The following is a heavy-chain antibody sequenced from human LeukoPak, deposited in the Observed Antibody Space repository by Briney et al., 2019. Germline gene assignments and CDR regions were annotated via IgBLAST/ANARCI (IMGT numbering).Heavy chain of an antibody. J-gene: IGHJ4*02. CDR1: GFTFSSYG. CDR2: ISYDGSNK. CDR3: ARDYYDSSGYYSPGY. D-gene: IGHD3-22*01. Sequence: GRSLRLSCAASGFTFSSYGMHWVRQAPGKGLEWVAVISYDGSNKYYADSVKGRFTISRDNSKNTLYLQMNSLRAEDTAVYYCARDYYDSSGYYSPGYWGQGTLVTVSS. V-gene: IGHV3-30*03.